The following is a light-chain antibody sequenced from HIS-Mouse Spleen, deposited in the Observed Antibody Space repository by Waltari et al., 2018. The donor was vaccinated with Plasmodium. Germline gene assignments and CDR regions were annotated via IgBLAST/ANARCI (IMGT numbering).Light chain of an antibody. Sequence: DIQMTQSPSSLSASVGDRVTITCRASQSISSYLNWYQQKPGKAPKPLIYAASSLQSGVPSRFSGSGSGTDFTLTISSLQPEDFATYYCQKYNSAPHTFGQGTKLEIK. CDR3: QKYNSAPHT. V-gene: IGKV1-39*01. CDR2: AAS. CDR1: QSISSY. J-gene: IGKJ2*01.